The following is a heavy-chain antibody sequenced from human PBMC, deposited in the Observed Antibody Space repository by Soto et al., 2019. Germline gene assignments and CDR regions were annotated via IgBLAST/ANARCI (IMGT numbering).Heavy chain of an antibody. CDR3: ARVRAYCGGGCYYTYDGFDI. CDR2: ISAYNGNT. D-gene: IGHD2-21*02. J-gene: IGHJ3*02. Sequence: ASVKVSCKASGYTFTSYGISWVRQAPGQGLEWMGWISAYNGNTNYAQKLQGRVTMTTDTSTSTAYMELRSLRSDDTAVYYCARVRAYCGGGCYYTYDGFDIWGQGTMVTVSS. V-gene: IGHV1-18*01. CDR1: GYTFTSYG.